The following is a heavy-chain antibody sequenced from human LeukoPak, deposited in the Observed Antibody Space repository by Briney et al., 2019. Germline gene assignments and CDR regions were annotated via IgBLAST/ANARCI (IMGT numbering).Heavy chain of an antibody. CDR2: IIPIFGTA. D-gene: IGHD1-1*01. V-gene: IGHV1-69*01. CDR1: GGTFSSYA. Sequence: SVKVSCKASGGTFSSYAISWVRQAPGQGLEWMGGIIPIFGTANYAQKFQGRVTITADESTSTAYMELSSLRSEDTAVYYCARELDSTTATAHFDYWGQGTLVTVSS. CDR3: ARELDSTTATAHFDY. J-gene: IGHJ4*02.